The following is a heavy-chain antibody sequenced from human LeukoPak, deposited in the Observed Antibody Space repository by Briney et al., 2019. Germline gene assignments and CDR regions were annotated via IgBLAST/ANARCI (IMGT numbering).Heavy chain of an antibody. J-gene: IGHJ4*02. CDR2: ISWNSDSI. CDR3: AKFAVAGTFDD. CDR1: GFTFDDYA. D-gene: IGHD6-19*01. V-gene: IGHV3-9*01. Sequence: PGGSLRLSCAASGFTFDDYAMHWVRHAPGKGLEWVSGISWNSDSIGYADSVKGRFTISRDNAKNCLYLQMNSLRAEDTALYYCAKFAVAGTFDDWGQRTLVTVSS.